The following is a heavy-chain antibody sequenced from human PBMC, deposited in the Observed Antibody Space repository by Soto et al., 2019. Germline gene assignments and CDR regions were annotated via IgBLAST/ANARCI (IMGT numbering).Heavy chain of an antibody. V-gene: IGHV4-31*03. J-gene: IGHJ6*02. Sequence: PSETLSLTCTVSGGSIRSGGYYWSWIRQHPGKGLEWIGYIYYSGSTYYNPSLKSRVTISVDTSKNQFSLKLSSVTAADTAVYYCARDLRGSGSYWGDYYYYYGMDVWGQGTTVTVSS. CDR2: IYYSGST. CDR1: GGSIRSGGYY. CDR3: ARDLRGSGSYWGDYYYYYGMDV. D-gene: IGHD3-10*01.